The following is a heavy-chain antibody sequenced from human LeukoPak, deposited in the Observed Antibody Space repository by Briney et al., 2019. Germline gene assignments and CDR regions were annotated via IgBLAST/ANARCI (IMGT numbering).Heavy chain of an antibody. V-gene: IGHV4-4*02. CDR3: ARGGSSWYRNNWFDP. CDR1: GGSISSSNW. D-gene: IGHD6-13*01. CDR2: IYHSGST. Sequence: SGTLSLTCAVSGGSISSSNWWSWVRRPPGKGLEWIGEIYHSGSTNYNPSLKSRVTTSVDKSKNQFSLKLSSVTAADTAVYYCARGGSSWYRNNWFDPWGQGTLVTVSS. J-gene: IGHJ5*02.